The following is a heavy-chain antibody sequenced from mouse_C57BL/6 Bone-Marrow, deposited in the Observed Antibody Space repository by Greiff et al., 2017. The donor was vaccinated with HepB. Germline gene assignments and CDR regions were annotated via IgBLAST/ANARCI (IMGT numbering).Heavy chain of an antibody. Sequence: DVQLQESGPVLVKPGASVKMSCKASGYTFTDYYMNWVKQSHGKSLEWIGVINPYNGGTSYNQKFKGKATLTVDKSSSTAYMELNSLTSEDSAVYYCARGWLLRGDYWGQGTTLTVSS. V-gene: IGHV1-19*01. D-gene: IGHD2-3*01. CDR2: INPYNGGT. CDR3: ARGWLLRGDY. CDR1: GYTFTDYY. J-gene: IGHJ2*01.